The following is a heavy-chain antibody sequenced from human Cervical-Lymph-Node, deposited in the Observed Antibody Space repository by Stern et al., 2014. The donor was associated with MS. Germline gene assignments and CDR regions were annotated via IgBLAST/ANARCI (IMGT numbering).Heavy chain of an antibody. D-gene: IGHD6-13*01. J-gene: IGHJ5*01. Sequence: QDQLVQSGAEVRKPGSSVNVSCKASGGGALSSSYAITWMRQAPGQGLEWMGRIIPMLGLPNYAQKFKDRVTITADRSTSTAYMELNSLRSEDTAVYYCARGIVSNRAAVTQHNLFDSWGQGTLVTVSS. V-gene: IGHV1-69*04. CDR1: GGGALSSSYA. CDR2: IIPMLGLP. CDR3: ARGIVSNRAAVTQHNLFDS.